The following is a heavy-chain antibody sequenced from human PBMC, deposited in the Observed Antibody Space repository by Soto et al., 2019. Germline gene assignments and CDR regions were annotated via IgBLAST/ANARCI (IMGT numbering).Heavy chain of an antibody. CDR1: GGSIRSYD. CDR2: IYYSGST. D-gene: IGHD4-17*01. CDR3: ARAYGDCFDY. Sequence: PSGTLSLTCTVSGGSIRSYDGSWIRQPPGKGLEWIGNIYYSGSTNYNPSLKSRVTISVDTSKNQFSLKLSSVTAADTAVYYCARAYGDCFDYWGQGTLVTVSS. J-gene: IGHJ4*02. V-gene: IGHV4-59*01.